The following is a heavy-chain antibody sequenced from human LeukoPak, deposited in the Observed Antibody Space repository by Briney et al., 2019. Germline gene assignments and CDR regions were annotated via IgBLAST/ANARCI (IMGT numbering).Heavy chain of an antibody. CDR1: GFTFSSYA. D-gene: IGHD6-13*01. CDR2: ISYDGSNK. Sequence: SGGSLRLSCAASGFTFSSYAMHWVRQAPGKGLEWVSVISYDGSNKFYADSVKGRFTISRDNSKNTLFLQMNSLRAEDTAVYYCARDALSWHAAERHAVGSPWGQGTLVTVSS. CDR3: ARDALSWHAAERHAVGSP. V-gene: IGHV3-30-3*01. J-gene: IGHJ5*02.